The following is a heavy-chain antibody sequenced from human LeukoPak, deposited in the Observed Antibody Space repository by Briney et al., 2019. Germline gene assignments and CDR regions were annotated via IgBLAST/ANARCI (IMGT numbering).Heavy chain of an antibody. D-gene: IGHD6-19*01. CDR3: ASEVIAVAAALGFDYYYYMDV. Sequence: PSETLSLTCTVSGGSIRSGSYYWSWIRQPAGKGLEWIGRIYTSGSTNYNPSLKSRVTISVDTSKNQFSLKLSSVTAADTAVYYCASEVIAVAAALGFDYYYYMDVWGKGTTVTVSS. CDR2: IYTSGST. V-gene: IGHV4-61*02. J-gene: IGHJ6*03. CDR1: GGSIRSGSYY.